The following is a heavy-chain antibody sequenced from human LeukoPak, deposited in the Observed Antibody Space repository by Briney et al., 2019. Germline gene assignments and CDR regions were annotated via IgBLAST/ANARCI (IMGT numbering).Heavy chain of an antibody. D-gene: IGHD3-10*01. CDR1: GFTFSSNS. V-gene: IGHV3-48*01. Sequence: GGSLRLSCAASGFTFSSNSMNWVRQAPGKGLEWVSYISSSSSTRYYADSVKGRFTISRDNANNSLFLQMNSLRAEYTAVFYCATNLQGSFNSGGQGTLVTVSS. CDR3: ATNLQGSFNS. J-gene: IGHJ4*02. CDR2: ISSSSSTR.